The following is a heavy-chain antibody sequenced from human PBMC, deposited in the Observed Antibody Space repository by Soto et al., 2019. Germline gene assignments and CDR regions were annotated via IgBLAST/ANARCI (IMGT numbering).Heavy chain of an antibody. CDR3: ARRVGVTTARAFDV. D-gene: IGHD1-26*01. CDR2: IYPGDSDT. Sequence: PWEAPKIRCKVSGYSFTNDWIGWVRQMPGKGLEWMVIIYPGDSDTRYSPSFQGQVTISADKSISTAYLQWSSLKASDTAMYYCARRVGVTTARAFDVWGQGTMVTVS. CDR1: GYSFTNDW. J-gene: IGHJ3*01. V-gene: IGHV5-51*01.